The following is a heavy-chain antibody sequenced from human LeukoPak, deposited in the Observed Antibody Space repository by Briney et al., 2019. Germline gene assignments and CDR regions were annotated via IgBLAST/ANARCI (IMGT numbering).Heavy chain of an antibody. V-gene: IGHV4-4*07. CDR1: GGSISSYF. D-gene: IGHD3-22*01. J-gene: IGHJ6*02. CDR3: ARAAAFYYDSSGYYTSPYYYGMDV. Sequence: SETLSLTCTVSGGSISSYFWSWIRQPAGKGLEWIGRIYPSGSTNYSPSLKSRVTMSVDTSKNQFSQKLSSVTAADTAVYYCARAAAFYYDSSGYYTSPYYYGMDVWGQGTTVAVSS. CDR2: IYPSGST.